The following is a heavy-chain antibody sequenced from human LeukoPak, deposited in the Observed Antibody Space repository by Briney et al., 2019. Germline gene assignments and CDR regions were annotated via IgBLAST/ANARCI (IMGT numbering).Heavy chain of an antibody. V-gene: IGHV3-53*01. CDR1: GFTVSSNY. Sequence: GGSLRLSCAASGFTVSSNYMSWVRQAPGKGLEWVSVIYSGGSTYYADSVKGRFTISRDNSKNTLYLQMNSLRAEDTAVYYCARGGPPYYYDSSGYYYRNWGQGTLVTVSS. J-gene: IGHJ4*02. CDR2: IYSGGST. D-gene: IGHD3-22*01. CDR3: ARGGPPYYYDSSGYYYRN.